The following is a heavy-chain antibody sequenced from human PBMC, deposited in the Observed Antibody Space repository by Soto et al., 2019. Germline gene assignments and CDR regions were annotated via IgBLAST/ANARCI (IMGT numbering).Heavy chain of an antibody. Sequence: SETLSLTCTVSGVSISSSSYYWAWIRQPPGKGLEWIGNIYSGGTTYFNPSLKSRVTISVDMSKNRFSLSLSALTAADTAVYYCARSMSSPYYYGIDVWGQGTTVTVSS. CDR2: IYSGGTT. CDR3: ARSMSSPYYYGIDV. V-gene: IGHV4-39*02. J-gene: IGHJ6*02. CDR1: GVSISSSSYY.